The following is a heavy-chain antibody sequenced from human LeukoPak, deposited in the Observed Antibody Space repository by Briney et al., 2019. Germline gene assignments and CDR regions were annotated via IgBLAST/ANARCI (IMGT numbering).Heavy chain of an antibody. V-gene: IGHV3-23*01. CDR1: GFTFTNHW. CDR2: IVGGGYDT. CDR3: AKNRRYHDY. Sequence: GGSLRLSCVTSGFTFTNHWMSWVRQAPGKGLEWVSGIVGGGYDTYYADSVMGRFTISRDNSKNTLYLQMNSLRADDTAVYYCAKNRRYHDYWGQGTLVTVSS. D-gene: IGHD2-2*01. J-gene: IGHJ4*02.